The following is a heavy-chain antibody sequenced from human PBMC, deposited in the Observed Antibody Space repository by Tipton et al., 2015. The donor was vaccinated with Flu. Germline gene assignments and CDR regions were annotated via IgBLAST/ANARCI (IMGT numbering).Heavy chain of an antibody. CDR1: GDSISSTYY. Sequence: TLSLTCTVSGDSISSTYYWGWIRQPLGKGLEWIGNIHRGGSALYNPSLSSRVTISADTSKNQSSLKLTSVTATDTAVYYCARRDFSNYVSDPESWFDSWGQGTLVTVSS. D-gene: IGHD4-11*01. CDR3: ARRDFSNYVSDPESWFDS. V-gene: IGHV4-38-2*02. J-gene: IGHJ5*01. CDR2: IHRGGSA.